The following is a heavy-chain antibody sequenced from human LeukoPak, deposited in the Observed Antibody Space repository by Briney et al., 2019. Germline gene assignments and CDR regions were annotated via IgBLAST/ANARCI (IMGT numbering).Heavy chain of an antibody. CDR1: GFTFSAYS. CDR2: ITGSNYI. V-gene: IGHV3-21*01. J-gene: IGHJ4*02. Sequence: PGGSLRLSCAVSGFTFSAYSMNWVRQAPGKGLEWVSSITGSNYIYYADSVKGRFTISRDNAKNSLYLQMNSLTAEDTAVYYCARDRGYGSGSYYKSPFDYWGQGTLVTVSS. D-gene: IGHD3-10*01. CDR3: ARDRGYGSGSYYKSPFDY.